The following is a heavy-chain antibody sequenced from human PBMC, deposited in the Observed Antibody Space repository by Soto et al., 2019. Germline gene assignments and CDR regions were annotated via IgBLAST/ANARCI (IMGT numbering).Heavy chain of an antibody. CDR1: GVSISDDKW. CDR3: AIASTYTTGWSYSFDY. Sequence: PSETLSLTCAVSGVSISDDKWWSWVRQPPGKGLEWIGEIYPSGTTNYNPSLKSRVAISIDNSKNHFSLKLSSVTAADTAFYFCAIASTYTTGWSYSFDYWGHGTLVTVSS. D-gene: IGHD1-1*01. V-gene: IGHV4-4*02. J-gene: IGHJ4*01. CDR2: IYPSGTT.